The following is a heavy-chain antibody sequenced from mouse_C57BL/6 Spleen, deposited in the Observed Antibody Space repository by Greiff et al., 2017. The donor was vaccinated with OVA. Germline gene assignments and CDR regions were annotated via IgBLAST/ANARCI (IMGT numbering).Heavy chain of an antibody. CDR2: IYPGSGNT. CDR3: ARNPLVATPYYAMDY. V-gene: IGHV1-66*01. Sequence: QVQLKQSGPELVKPGASVKISCKASGYSFTSYYIHWVKQRPGQGLEWIGWIYPGSGNTKYNEKFKGKATLTADTSSSTAYMQLSSLTSEDSAVYYCARNPLVATPYYAMDYWGQGTSVTVSS. CDR1: GYSFTSYY. J-gene: IGHJ4*01. D-gene: IGHD1-1*01.